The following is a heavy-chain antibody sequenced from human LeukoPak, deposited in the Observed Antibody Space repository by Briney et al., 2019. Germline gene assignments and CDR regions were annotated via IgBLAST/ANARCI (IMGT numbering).Heavy chain of an antibody. CDR1: GFTFTGYE. V-gene: IGHV3-48*03. Sequence: GGSVRLSCAGSGFTFTGYEMNWVRQAPGKGLAWVSYISSSGSTIYYADSVRGRFTISRDNAKNSLYLQMNSLRAEDTAVYYCARGDGGYYYGMDVWGKGTTVTVSS. CDR3: ARGDGGYYYGMDV. J-gene: IGHJ6*04. CDR2: ISSSGSTI. D-gene: IGHD2-21*01.